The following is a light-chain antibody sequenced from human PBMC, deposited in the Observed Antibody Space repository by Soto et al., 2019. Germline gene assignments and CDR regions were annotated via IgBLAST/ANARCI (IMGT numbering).Light chain of an antibody. V-gene: IGKV1-39*01. CDR2: AAS. CDR1: QSISSW. Sequence: DIQMTQSPSTLSASVGDRVTVTCRASQSISSWLAWYQQKPGKAPKLLIYAASTLQSGVPSRFSGSGFGTDFTLTVTSLQPEDFATYYCQQSYSPPPVTFGQGTKVDIK. J-gene: IGKJ1*01. CDR3: QQSYSPPPVT.